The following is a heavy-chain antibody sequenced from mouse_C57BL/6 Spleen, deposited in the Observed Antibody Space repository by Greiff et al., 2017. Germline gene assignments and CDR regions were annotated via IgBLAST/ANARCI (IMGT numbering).Heavy chain of an antibody. CDR2: IYPGDGDT. Sequence: VQLQQSGPELVKPGASVKISCKASGYAFSSSWMNWVKQRPGKGLEWIGRIYPGDGDTNYNGKFKGKATLTADKSSSTAYMQLSSLTSEDSAVYFCARTSYGSSYANFDYWGQGTTLTVSS. CDR1: GYAFSSSW. D-gene: IGHD1-1*01. J-gene: IGHJ2*01. V-gene: IGHV1-82*01. CDR3: ARTSYGSSYANFDY.